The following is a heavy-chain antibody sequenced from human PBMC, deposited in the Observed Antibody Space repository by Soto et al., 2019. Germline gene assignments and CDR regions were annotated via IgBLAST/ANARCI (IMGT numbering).Heavy chain of an antibody. J-gene: IGHJ4*02. D-gene: IGHD3-3*01. CDR2: IYYSGST. CDR3: ARDSRDFWSGYPSGYFDY. CDR1: GGSISSYY. Sequence: SETLSLTCTVSGGSISSYYWSWIRQPPGKGLEWIGYIYYSGSTNYNPSLKSRVTISVDTSKNQFSLKLSSVTAADTAVYYCARDSRDFWSGYPSGYFDYWGQGTLVTVSS. V-gene: IGHV4-59*01.